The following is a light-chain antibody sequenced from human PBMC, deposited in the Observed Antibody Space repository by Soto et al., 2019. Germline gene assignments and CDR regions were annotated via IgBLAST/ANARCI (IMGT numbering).Light chain of an antibody. CDR2: AAS. V-gene: IGKV1-12*01. Sequence: DIQMTQSPSSVTASVGDRVSLTCRASQGISSWLAWYQQKPGKAPKLLIYAASSLQSGVPSRFSGSGSGTHFTLTISSLQPEDSATYYCLQSDSFPHTFGQGTKLEIK. CDR1: QGISSW. J-gene: IGKJ2*01. CDR3: LQSDSFPHT.